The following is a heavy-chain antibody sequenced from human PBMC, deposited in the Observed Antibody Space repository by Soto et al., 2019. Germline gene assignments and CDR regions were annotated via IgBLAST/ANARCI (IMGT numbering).Heavy chain of an antibody. J-gene: IGHJ5*02. CDR3: ARAHYDILTGYSLNWFDP. CDR2: INAGNGNT. Sequence: GASVNVYCKASGYAFTSYAMHWVRQAPGQRLEWMGWINAGNGNTKYSQKFQGRVTITRDTSASTAYMELSSLRSEDTAVYYCARAHYDILTGYSLNWFDPWGQGTLVTVSS. CDR1: GYAFTSYA. D-gene: IGHD3-9*01. V-gene: IGHV1-3*01.